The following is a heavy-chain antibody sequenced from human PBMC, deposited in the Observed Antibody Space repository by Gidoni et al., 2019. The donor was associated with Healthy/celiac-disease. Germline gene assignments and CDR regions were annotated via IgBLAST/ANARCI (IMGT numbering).Heavy chain of an antibody. D-gene: IGHD3-22*01. V-gene: IGHV3-33*01. CDR1: GLTFSSYG. CDR3: ARDSPFNDDRSGYYYDFDY. J-gene: IGHJ4*02. CDR2: IWYDGRNK. Sequence: VQLVESGGGVVQPGRSLRLSCAASGLTFSSYGMHWVRQAPGKGLEWVEGIWYDGRNKYYGESVKGRVNISRDNSKNTLYLQMNSLRAEDTAVYYCARDSPFNDDRSGYYYDFDYWGQGTLVTVSS.